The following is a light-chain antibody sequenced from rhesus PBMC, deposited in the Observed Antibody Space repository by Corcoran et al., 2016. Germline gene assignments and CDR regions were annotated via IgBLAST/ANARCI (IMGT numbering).Light chain of an antibody. CDR3: QQHDNSPYI. Sequence: DIQMTQSPSSLSASVGDRVTITCRASLDIANWLAWYQQQPGKPPKLLIYRASHLEKGVPLRFIGGGYGADFTLTISSLQPEDIATYFCQQHDNSPYIFGQGTTVEIK. V-gene: IGKV1-69*01. J-gene: IGKJ2*01. CDR1: LDIANW. CDR2: RAS.